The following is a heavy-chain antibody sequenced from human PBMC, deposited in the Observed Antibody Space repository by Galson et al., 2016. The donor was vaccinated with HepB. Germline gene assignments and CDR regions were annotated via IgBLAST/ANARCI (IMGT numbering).Heavy chain of an antibody. Sequence: SETLSPTCTVSAGSINSHYSSWIRQSPGTGREWVGYLHYCGATNYNPSLQSRVTISRDTSKQQFSLKLTAVTAADTAVYYCAGGDTGGLDYWGQGSLVTVSS. CDR3: AGGDTGGLDY. D-gene: IGHD2-8*02. V-gene: IGHV4-59*11. CDR1: AGSINSHY. J-gene: IGHJ4*02. CDR2: LHYCGAT.